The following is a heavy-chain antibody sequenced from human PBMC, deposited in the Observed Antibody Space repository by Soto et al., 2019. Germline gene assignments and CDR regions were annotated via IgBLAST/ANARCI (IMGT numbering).Heavy chain of an antibody. D-gene: IGHD6-19*01. CDR2: ISSSSSYI. J-gene: IGHJ4*02. CDR1: GFTFSSYS. V-gene: IGHV3-21*01. CDR3: ARAYRDSSGWGAFDY. Sequence: GGSLRLSCAASGFTFSSYSMNWVRQAPGKGLEWVSSISSSSSYIYYADSVKGRFTISRDSAKNSLYLQMNSLRAEDTAVYYCARAYRDSSGWGAFDYWGQGTLVTVSS.